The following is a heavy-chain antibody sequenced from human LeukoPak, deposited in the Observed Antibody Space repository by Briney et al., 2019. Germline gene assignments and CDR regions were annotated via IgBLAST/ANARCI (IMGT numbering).Heavy chain of an antibody. CDR3: ARGRIAVAGTKNYFDY. CDR2: MYYIGST. D-gene: IGHD6-19*01. CDR1: GGSIGSYY. Sequence: AETLSLTCTVSGGSIGSYYWSWIRQPPGKGLEWIGYMYYIGSTNYNPSLKSRVTISVDTSKNQFSLKLSSVTAADTAVYYCARGRIAVAGTKNYFDYWGQGTLVTVSS. J-gene: IGHJ4*02. V-gene: IGHV4-59*01.